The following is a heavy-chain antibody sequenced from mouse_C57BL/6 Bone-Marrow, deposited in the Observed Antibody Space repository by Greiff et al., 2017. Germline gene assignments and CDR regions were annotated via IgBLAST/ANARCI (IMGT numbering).Heavy chain of an antibody. V-gene: IGHV1-85*01. CDR1: GYTFTSYD. CDR2: IHPRDGST. Sequence: QVQLQQSGPELVKPGASVKLSCKASGYTFTSYDINWVKQRPGQGLEWIGWIHPRDGSTKYNEKFKGKATLTVDTSSSTAYMELHSLASEDSAVYFCASRRLLGHYFDYWGQGTTLTVSS. J-gene: IGHJ2*01. CDR3: ASRRLLGHYFDY. D-gene: IGHD2-1*01.